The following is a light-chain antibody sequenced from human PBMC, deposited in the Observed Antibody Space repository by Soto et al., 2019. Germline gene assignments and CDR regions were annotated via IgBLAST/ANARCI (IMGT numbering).Light chain of an antibody. CDR3: QQYNSYWT. J-gene: IGKJ1*01. CDR1: QSISSW. V-gene: IGKV1-5*01. Sequence: EIELISFLSTLSTYVGDRVTITCRASQSISSWLAWYQQKPGKAPKLLSYDASSLESGVPSRFSGSGSGTEFTLTISCLQPDDFATYYCQQYNSYWTFGQGTKVDIK. CDR2: DAS.